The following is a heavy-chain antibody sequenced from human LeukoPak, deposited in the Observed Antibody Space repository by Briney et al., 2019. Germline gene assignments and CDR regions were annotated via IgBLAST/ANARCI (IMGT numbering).Heavy chain of an antibody. V-gene: IGHV1-69*04. D-gene: IGHD2-8*01. CDR1: GGTFGSYT. CDR3: ARDSCTNGVCYPYYYMDV. CDR2: IIPILGIA. Sequence: SVKVSCKASGGTFGSYTISWVRQAPGQGLEWMGRIIPILGIANYAQKFQGRVTITADKSTSTAYMELSSLRSEDTAVYYCARDSCTNGVCYPYYYMDVWGKGTTVTVSS. J-gene: IGHJ6*03.